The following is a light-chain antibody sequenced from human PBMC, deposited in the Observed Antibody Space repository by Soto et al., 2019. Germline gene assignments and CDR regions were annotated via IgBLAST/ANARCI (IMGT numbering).Light chain of an antibody. CDR2: GAS. J-gene: IGKJ1*01. Sequence: EIVLAQSPATLSLSPGERATLSCRASQSVISNFLAWYQQTPGQAPWLLIWGASNRAGGVPDRFSGSGSGTDFTLTISRLEPEDFAVYYCQQYGSSPRTFGQGTKVDIK. CDR1: QSVISNF. CDR3: QQYGSSPRT. V-gene: IGKV3-20*01.